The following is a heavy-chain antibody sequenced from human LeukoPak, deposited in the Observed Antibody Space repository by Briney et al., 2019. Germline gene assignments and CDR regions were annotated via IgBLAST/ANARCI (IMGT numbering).Heavy chain of an antibody. CDR3: AGSYCGGDCYPNDY. J-gene: IGHJ4*02. CDR1: GFTFSSYA. V-gene: IGHV3-23*01. CDR2: ISGSGGGT. Sequence: GGSLRLSCAASGFTFSSYAMSWVRQAPGKGLEWVSAISGSGGGTYYADSVKGRFTISRDNSKNTLYLQMNSLRAEDTAVYYCAGSYCGGDCYPNDYWGQGTLVTVSS. D-gene: IGHD2-21*02.